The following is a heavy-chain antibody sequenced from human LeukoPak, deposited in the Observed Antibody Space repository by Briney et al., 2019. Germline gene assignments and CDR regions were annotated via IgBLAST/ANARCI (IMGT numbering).Heavy chain of an antibody. Sequence: PSETLSLTCTVSGGFISSYYWSWIRQPAGKGLEWIGRIYTSGSTNYNPSLKSRVTMSVDTSKNQFSLKLSSVTAADTAVYYCARGGHYYYGSGSYYGNAFDIWGQGTMVTVSS. CDR1: GGFISSYY. CDR3: ARGGHYYYGSGSYYGNAFDI. V-gene: IGHV4-4*07. D-gene: IGHD3-10*01. J-gene: IGHJ3*02. CDR2: IYTSGST.